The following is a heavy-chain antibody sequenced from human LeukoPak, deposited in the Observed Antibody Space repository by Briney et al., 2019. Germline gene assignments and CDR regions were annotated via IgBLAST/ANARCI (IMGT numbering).Heavy chain of an antibody. Sequence: GRSLRLSCAASGFTFSSYVMHWVRQAPGKGLEWVAVIWADGSNKYYADSVKGRFTISRDNFKNTLYLEMNSLRAEDTAVYYCARDGIRGALAYWGQGTLFTVSS. CDR3: ARDGIRGALAY. CDR2: IWADGSNK. CDR1: GFTFSSYV. D-gene: IGHD3-10*01. J-gene: IGHJ4*02. V-gene: IGHV3-33*01.